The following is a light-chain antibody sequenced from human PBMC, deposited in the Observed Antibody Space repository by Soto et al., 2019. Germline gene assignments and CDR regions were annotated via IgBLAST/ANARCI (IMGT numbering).Light chain of an antibody. Sequence: EIVLTQSPVTLYLSPGDRATLSCRASQSVGSYLAWFQQKPGQPPRLLIQGASNRATGIPARFSGRGSGTDFTLAISSLEPEDFAVYYCQQRSSWPPWTFGQGTKVEIK. V-gene: IGKV3-11*01. CDR1: QSVGSY. CDR2: GAS. J-gene: IGKJ1*01. CDR3: QQRSSWPPWT.